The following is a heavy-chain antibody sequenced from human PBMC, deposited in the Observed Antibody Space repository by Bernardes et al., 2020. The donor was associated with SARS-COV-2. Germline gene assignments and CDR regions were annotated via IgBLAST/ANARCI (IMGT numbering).Heavy chain of an antibody. J-gene: IGHJ4*02. Sequence: SVKVSCKASGFTFTSSAMQWVRQARGQRLEWIGWIVVGSGNTNYAQKFQERVTITRDMSTSTAYMELSSLRSEDTAVYYCAADLGYCGGDCFYYWGQGTLVTVSS. CDR1: GFTFTSSA. V-gene: IGHV1-58*02. CDR2: IVVGSGNT. CDR3: AADLGYCGGDCFYY. D-gene: IGHD2-21*01.